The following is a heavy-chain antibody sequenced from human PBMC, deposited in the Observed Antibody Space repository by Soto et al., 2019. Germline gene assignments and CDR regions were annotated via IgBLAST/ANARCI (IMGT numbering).Heavy chain of an antibody. CDR2: IYYSGST. J-gene: IGHJ4*02. Sequence: PSETLSLTCTVSGGSISSYYWSWIRQPPGKGLEWIGYIYYSGSTNYNPSLKSRITISVDTSKNQFSLKLSSVTAADTAVYYCARPVNERIRSTVVWFDYWGQGTLVTVSS. CDR1: GGSISSYY. CDR3: ARPVNERIRSTVVWFDY. V-gene: IGHV4-59*08. D-gene: IGHD6-25*01.